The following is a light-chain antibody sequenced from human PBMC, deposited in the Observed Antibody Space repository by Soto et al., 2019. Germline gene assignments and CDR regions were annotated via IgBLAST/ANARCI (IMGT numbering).Light chain of an antibody. CDR1: SSDIGVYNS. J-gene: IGLJ3*02. V-gene: IGLV2-14*01. CDR3: SSYGSRNTVV. CDR2: DVT. Sequence: QSALTQPASVSGSPGQSITISCTGTSSDIGVYNSVSWYQQHPGKVPKLLIYDVTNRPSGISNRFSGSKSGNTASLTISGLQAEDDADYYCSSYGSRNTVVFGGGTKLTVL.